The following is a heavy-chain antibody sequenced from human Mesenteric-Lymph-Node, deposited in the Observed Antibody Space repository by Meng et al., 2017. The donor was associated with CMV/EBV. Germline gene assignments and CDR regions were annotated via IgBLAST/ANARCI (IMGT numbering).Heavy chain of an antibody. CDR3: ARDPHSGYRFGP. CDR2: IRFDASTK. CDR1: GFTFSYYG. V-gene: IGHV3-30*02. D-gene: IGHD3-22*01. J-gene: IGHJ5*02. Sequence: GGSLRLSCAASGFTFSYYGMHWVRQAPGKGLEWVAFIRFDASTKYYADSVKGRFTISRDNSKNTLYLQMNSLRAEDTAVYYCARDPHSGYRFGPWGQGTLVTVSS.